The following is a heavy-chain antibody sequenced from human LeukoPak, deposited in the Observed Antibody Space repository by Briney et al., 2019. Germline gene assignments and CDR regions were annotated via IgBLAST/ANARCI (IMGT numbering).Heavy chain of an antibody. Sequence: SETLSLTCDVSGYSISSGYYWGWIRQPPGKGLEWIGSIYHSGSTYYNPSLKSRVTISVDTSKNQFSLKLSSVTAADTAVYYCASEGRESTFDYWGQGTLVTVSS. CDR3: ASEGRESTFDY. V-gene: IGHV4-38-2*01. J-gene: IGHJ4*02. CDR2: IYHSGST. D-gene: IGHD3-10*01. CDR1: GYSISSGYY.